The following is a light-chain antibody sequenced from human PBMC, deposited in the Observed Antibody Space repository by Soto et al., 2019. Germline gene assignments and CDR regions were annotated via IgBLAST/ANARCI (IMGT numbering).Light chain of an antibody. Sequence: EIVMTQSPATLSVSPGERATLSCRASQSVTSDLAWYQQKPGQAPRLLIYGASTRATGIPDRFTGSGSGTEFTLAISSLQSEDLAVYYCQQYSDWPTFGQGTKVEIK. CDR3: QQYSDWPT. V-gene: IGKV3-15*01. CDR1: QSVTSD. J-gene: IGKJ1*01. CDR2: GAS.